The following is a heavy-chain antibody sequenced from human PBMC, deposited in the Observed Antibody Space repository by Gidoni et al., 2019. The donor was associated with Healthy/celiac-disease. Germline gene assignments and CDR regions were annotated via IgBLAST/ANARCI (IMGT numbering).Heavy chain of an antibody. CDR1: AYTFTGYY. Sequence: QVQLVPSGAEVKKPGASVKVSCKASAYTFTGYYMHWVRQAPGQGLEWMGWINPNSGGTNYAQKFQGWVTMTRKTSISTAYMERSRRRSDDTAVYYCARMTQGGATTWYFDYWGQGTLVTVSS. V-gene: IGHV1-2*04. D-gene: IGHD1-26*01. J-gene: IGHJ4*02. CDR3: ARMTQGGATTWYFDY. CDR2: INPNSGGT.